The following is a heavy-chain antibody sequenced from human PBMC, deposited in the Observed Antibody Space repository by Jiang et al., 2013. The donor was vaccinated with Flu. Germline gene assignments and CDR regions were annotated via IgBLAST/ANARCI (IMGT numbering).Heavy chain of an antibody. V-gene: IGHV4-59*01. J-gene: IGHJ4*02. D-gene: IGHD3-9*01. CDR2: IYYSGST. CDR3: ASSPLGNYDILTGYSLRAPNTFDY. CDR1: GGSFSGYY. Sequence: LLKPSETLSLTCAVYGGSFSGYYWSWIRQPPGKGLEWIGYIYYSGSTNYNPSLKSRVTISVDTSKNQFSLKLSSVTAADTAVYYCASSPLGNYDILTGYSLRAPNTFDYWGQGTLVTVSS.